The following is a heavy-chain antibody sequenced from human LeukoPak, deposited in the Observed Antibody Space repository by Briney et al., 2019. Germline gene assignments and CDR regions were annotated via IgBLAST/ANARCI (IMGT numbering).Heavy chain of an antibody. CDR3: ARGLYSGSYHDAFDI. J-gene: IGHJ3*02. Sequence: SETLSLTCAVYRGSFSGYYWSWIRQPPGKGLEWIGEINHSGSTNYNPSLTSRVTISVDTSKNQFSLKLSSVTAADTAVYYCARGLYSGSYHDAFDIWGQGTMVTVSS. CDR1: RGSFSGYY. D-gene: IGHD1-26*01. CDR2: INHSGST. V-gene: IGHV4-34*01.